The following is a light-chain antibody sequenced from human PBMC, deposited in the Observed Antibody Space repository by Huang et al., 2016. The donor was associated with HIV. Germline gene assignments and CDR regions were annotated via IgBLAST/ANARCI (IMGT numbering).Light chain of an antibody. CDR1: QTIGTY. V-gene: IGKV1-39*01. Sequence: DIQMTQSPSSLSASVGDRVTIVCRASQTIGTYLNLSQQKPGKAPALLIYSATTLQSAVPSRFSGSGSVAVFALTIRGLQPEDFAIYYCQQSFTTPYTFGQGTKLDIK. J-gene: IGKJ2*01. CDR2: SAT. CDR3: QQSFTTPYT.